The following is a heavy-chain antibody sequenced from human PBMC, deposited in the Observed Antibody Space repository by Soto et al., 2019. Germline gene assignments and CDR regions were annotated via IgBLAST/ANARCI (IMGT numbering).Heavy chain of an antibody. J-gene: IGHJ4*02. CDR1: GFTFSSYG. CDR3: AKEFIVGATSGEFLVPPYFDY. V-gene: IGHV3-30*18. Sequence: QVQLVESGGGVVQPGRSLRLSCAASGFTFSSYGMHWVRQAPGKGLEWVAVISYDGSNKYYADSVKGRFTISRDNSKNTLYLQMNSLRAEDTAVYYCAKEFIVGATSGEFLVPPYFDYWGQGTLVTVSS. D-gene: IGHD1-26*01. CDR2: ISYDGSNK.